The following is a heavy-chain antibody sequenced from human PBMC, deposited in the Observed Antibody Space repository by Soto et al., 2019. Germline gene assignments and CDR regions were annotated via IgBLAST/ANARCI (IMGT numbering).Heavy chain of an antibody. D-gene: IGHD5-18*01. Sequence: GESLKISCKGSGYSFTSYWIGWVRQMPGKGLEWMGIIYPGDSDTRYSPSFQGQVTISADKSISTAYLQWSSLKASDTAMYYCARRGYSYGWENYYYGMDVWGQGTTVTV. V-gene: IGHV5-51*01. CDR3: ARRGYSYGWENYYYGMDV. CDR2: IYPGDSDT. CDR1: GYSFTSYW. J-gene: IGHJ6*02.